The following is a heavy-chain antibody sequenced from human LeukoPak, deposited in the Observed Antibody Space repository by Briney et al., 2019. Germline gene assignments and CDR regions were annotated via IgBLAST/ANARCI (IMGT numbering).Heavy chain of an antibody. D-gene: IGHD2-21*02. CDR2: INHSGST. V-gene: IGHV4-34*01. J-gene: IGHJ4*02. CDR1: GGSFSGYY. CDR3: ARGHCGGDCYSGYYFDY. Sequence: SETLSLTCAVYGGSFSGYYWSWIRQPPGKGLEWIGEINHSGSTNYNPSLKSRVTISVDTSKNQFSLKLSSVTAADTAVYYCARGHCGGDCYSGYYFDYWGQGTLVTVSS.